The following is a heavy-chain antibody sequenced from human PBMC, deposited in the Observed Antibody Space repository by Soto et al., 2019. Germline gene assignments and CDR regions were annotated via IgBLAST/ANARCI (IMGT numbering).Heavy chain of an antibody. D-gene: IGHD6-19*01. CDR3: ARVKQWLVDY. CDR1: GGSISSYY. V-gene: IGHV4-59*01. CDR2: IYYSGST. J-gene: IGHJ4*02. Sequence: QVQLQESGPGLVKPSETLSLTCTVSGGSISSYYWSWIRQPPGKGLEWIGYIYYSGSTNYNPSLKRRVTISADTSRNQFSLNLSSVTAADTAVYYCARVKQWLVDYWGQGTLVTVSS.